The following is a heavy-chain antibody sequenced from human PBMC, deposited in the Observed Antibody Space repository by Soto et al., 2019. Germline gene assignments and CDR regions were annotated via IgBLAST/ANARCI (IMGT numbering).Heavy chain of an antibody. CDR2: ISAYNGNT. V-gene: IGHV1-18*01. D-gene: IGHD3-3*01. CDR1: GYTFTSYG. J-gene: IGHJ3*02. Sequence: ASVKVSCKASGYTFTSYGISWVRQAPGQGLEWMGWISAYNGNTNYAQKLQGRVTMTTDTSTSTAYMELSSLRSEDTAVYYCAAAYDFWSGYLTYASDIWGQGTMVTASS. CDR3: AAAYDFWSGYLTYASDI.